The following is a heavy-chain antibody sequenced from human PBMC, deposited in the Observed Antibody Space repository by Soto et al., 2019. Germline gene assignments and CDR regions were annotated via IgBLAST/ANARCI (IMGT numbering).Heavy chain of an antibody. Sequence: QVQLVQSGAEVKKPGSSVKVSCKASGGTFRSYAISWVRQAPGQGLEWMGGIIPIFGTANYAQKFQGRVTITADESTSTAYMKLSSLRTEDTAVYYFARAYSSSWYGFALAGSDAFDIWGQGTMVTVSS. J-gene: IGHJ3*02. CDR1: GGTFRSYA. V-gene: IGHV1-69*01. D-gene: IGHD6-13*01. CDR2: IIPIFGTA. CDR3: ARAYSSSWYGFALAGSDAFDI.